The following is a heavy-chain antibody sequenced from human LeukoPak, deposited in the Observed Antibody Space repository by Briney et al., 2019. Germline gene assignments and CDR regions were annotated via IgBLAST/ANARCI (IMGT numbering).Heavy chain of an antibody. D-gene: IGHD2-21*02. CDR2: INPNSGGT. CDR3: ARIHCGGDCYSY. Sequence: ASVKVSCKASGYTFTGYYMHWVRQAPGQGLEWMGWINPNSGGTNYAQKFQGRVTMTRDTSISTAYMELSRLRSDDTAVCYCARIHCGGDCYSYWGQGTLVTVSS. V-gene: IGHV1-2*02. CDR1: GYTFTGYY. J-gene: IGHJ4*02.